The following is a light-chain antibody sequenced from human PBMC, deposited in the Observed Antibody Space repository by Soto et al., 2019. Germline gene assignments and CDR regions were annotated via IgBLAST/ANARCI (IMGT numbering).Light chain of an antibody. CDR3: QQYGGSPSIT. CDR1: QILSSNY. V-gene: IGKV3-20*01. Sequence: EIVLTQSPGTLSLSPGEGATLSCRASQILSSNYLAWYQQKPGQAPRLLIYGESRRATGIPDRFSGSGSGTDFTLAIRRLESEDSAVYYCQQYGGSPSITFGQGTRLEIK. CDR2: GES. J-gene: IGKJ5*01.